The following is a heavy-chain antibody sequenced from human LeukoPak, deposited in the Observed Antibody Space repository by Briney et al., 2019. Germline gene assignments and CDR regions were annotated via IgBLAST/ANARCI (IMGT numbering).Heavy chain of an antibody. Sequence: GSLRLSCTASGFTFGEYSMSWVRQAPGKGLVWVSRINSDGTTTSSADSVKGRFTISRDNAKNTLYLQMNSLRAEDTAVYYCARQYSSSSEFDYWGQGTLVTVSS. CDR3: ARQYSSSSEFDY. V-gene: IGHV3-74*01. J-gene: IGHJ4*02. CDR2: INSDGTTT. CDR1: GFTFGEYS. D-gene: IGHD6-6*01.